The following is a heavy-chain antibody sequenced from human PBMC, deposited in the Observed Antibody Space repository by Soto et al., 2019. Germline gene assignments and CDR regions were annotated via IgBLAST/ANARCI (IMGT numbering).Heavy chain of an antibody. CDR2: ISAYNGDT. J-gene: IGHJ6*03. Sequence: QDQLVQSGGEVKKPGASVKVSCKASGYSFTNYGITWVRQAPGQGFEWMGWISAYNGDTNYAQKLEGRVTRTTNASTSTAYLELRSLRSDDTAVYYCARDRGVAPPVAGNTHYYYYMDVCGKVTTVTVSS. D-gene: IGHD6-19*01. V-gene: IGHV1-18*01. CDR3: ARDRGVAPPVAGNTHYYYYMDV. CDR1: GYSFTNYG.